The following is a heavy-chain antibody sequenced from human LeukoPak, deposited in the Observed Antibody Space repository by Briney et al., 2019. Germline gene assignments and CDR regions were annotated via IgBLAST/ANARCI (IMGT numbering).Heavy chain of an antibody. CDR1: GFTFSNYW. CDR2: INSDARST. V-gene: IGHV3-74*01. Sequence: PGGSLRLSCAASGFTFSNYWMHWVRQAPGKGLVWVSRINSDARSTIYADSVKGRFTISRDNAKNTLYLQMNSLRAEDTAVYYCARGAGAGRTAFDIWGQGTMVTVSS. CDR3: ARGAGAGRTAFDI. J-gene: IGHJ3*02. D-gene: IGHD3-10*01.